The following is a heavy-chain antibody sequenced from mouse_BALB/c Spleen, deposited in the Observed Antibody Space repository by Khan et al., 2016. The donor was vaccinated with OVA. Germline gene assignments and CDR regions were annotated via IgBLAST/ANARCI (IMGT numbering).Heavy chain of an antibody. D-gene: IGHD1-1*01. J-gene: IGHJ2*01. CDR3: ARRGLRWDFDY. Sequence: QVQLKESGAELAKPGASVKMSCKASGYTFINYWILWVKQRPGQGLEWIGYINPSTAYTEYNQNFKDKATLTADKSSRTAYIQLSSLTSEDSAVYYCARRGLRWDFDYWGQGTTLTVSS. V-gene: IGHV1-7*01. CDR2: INPSTAYT. CDR1: GYTFINYW.